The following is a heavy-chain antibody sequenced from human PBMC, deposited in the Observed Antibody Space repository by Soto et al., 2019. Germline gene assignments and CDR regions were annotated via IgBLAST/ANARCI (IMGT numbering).Heavy chain of an antibody. V-gene: IGHV1-18*01. CDR1: GYTFVSYA. CDR2: ISTYSGNT. D-gene: IGHD4-17*01. CDR3: APGSTVTMSPHYYYMDF. J-gene: IGHJ6*03. Sequence: QVQLIQSGPEMKKPWASVRVSCKTSGYTFVSYAISWVRQAPGQGLEWMGWISTYSGNTNYAQRFQGRATMTADTSTSTAYMELRNLRSDDTAVYYCAPGSTVTMSPHYYYMDFWGKGTTVTVSS.